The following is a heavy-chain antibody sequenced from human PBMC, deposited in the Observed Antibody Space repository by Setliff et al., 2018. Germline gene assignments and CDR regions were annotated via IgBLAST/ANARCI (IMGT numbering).Heavy chain of an antibody. D-gene: IGHD2-2*01. CDR2: IESKGAGETK. V-gene: IGHV3-15*04. Sequence: PGGSLRLSCEASGLTFIYAYMSWVRQAPGKGLEWVGRIESKGAGETKDYASPAQGRFAISRDDSENTVYLQMNSLRAEDTAVYYCARTQVVPASTYSIDYWGQGTLVTVSS. CDR1: GLTFIYAY. J-gene: IGHJ4*02. CDR3: ARTQVVPASTYSIDY.